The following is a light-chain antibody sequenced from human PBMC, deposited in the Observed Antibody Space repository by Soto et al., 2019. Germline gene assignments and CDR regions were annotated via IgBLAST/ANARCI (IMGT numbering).Light chain of an antibody. CDR2: GNS. Sequence: QSVLTQPPSVSGAPGQRVTISCTGSSSNIGAGYDVHWYQQLPGTAPKLLIYGNSNRPSGVPDRFSGSKSGTSASLAIPGLQAEDAAAYSCQCYDSSLSGSNVVFGGGTKLTVL. CDR1: SSNIGAGYD. V-gene: IGLV1-40*01. CDR3: QCYDSSLSGSNVV. J-gene: IGLJ2*01.